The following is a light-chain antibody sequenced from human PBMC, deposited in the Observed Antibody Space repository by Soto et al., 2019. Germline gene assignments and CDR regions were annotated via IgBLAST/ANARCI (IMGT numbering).Light chain of an antibody. Sequence: QSALTQPASVSGSPGQSITISCTGTSSDVGTYKHVSWYQQHPGQAPKLMLYDVTNRPSGISDRFSGSKSGNTASLTISGLKVEDEADYYCCSSGGSPTYVFGTGTKVTVL. CDR2: DVT. CDR3: CSSGGSPTYV. V-gene: IGLV2-23*02. CDR1: SSDVGTYKH. J-gene: IGLJ1*01.